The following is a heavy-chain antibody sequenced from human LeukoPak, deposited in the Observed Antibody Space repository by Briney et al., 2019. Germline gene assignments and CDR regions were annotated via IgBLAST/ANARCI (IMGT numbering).Heavy chain of an antibody. Sequence: SETLSLTCAVFGGSFSSYYWSWIRQTPGKGLEWIGEINHSGTTNYNPSLKSRVTLSVDTSKNQFSLKMSSVTAADTAVYYCARPYYSGTYWFDSWGQGTLVTVSS. D-gene: IGHD1-7*01. CDR3: ARPYYSGTYWFDS. CDR2: INHSGTT. CDR1: GGSFSSYY. J-gene: IGHJ5*01. V-gene: IGHV4-34*01.